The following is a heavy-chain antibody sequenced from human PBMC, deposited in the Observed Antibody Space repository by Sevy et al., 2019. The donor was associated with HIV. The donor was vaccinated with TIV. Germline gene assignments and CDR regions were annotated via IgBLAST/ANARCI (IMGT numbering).Heavy chain of an antibody. CDR3: AREDIVLGEGNYYGMDA. D-gene: IGHD2-15*01. Sequence: GGSLRLSCAASEFTVSSNYMSWVRQAPGKGLEWVSVIYSGGSTYYADSVKGRFTISRNNSQNTVYLQMNSLIAEDTAVYYCAREDIVLGEGNYYGMDAWGQGTTVTVSS. CDR2: IYSGGST. V-gene: IGHV3-53*01. J-gene: IGHJ6*02. CDR1: EFTVSSNY.